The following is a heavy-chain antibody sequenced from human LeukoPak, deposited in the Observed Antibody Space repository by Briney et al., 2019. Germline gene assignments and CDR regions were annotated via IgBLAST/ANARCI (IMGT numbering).Heavy chain of an antibody. D-gene: IGHD6-13*01. V-gene: IGHV4-4*02. CDR1: GGSISSSNW. Sequence: SGTLSLTCAVSGGSISSSNWWSWVRQPPGKGLEWIGEIYHSGSTNYNPSLKSRVTISVDKSKNQFSLKLSSVTAADTAVYYCARGRWGAAAGNFYYYGMDVWGQGTTVTVSS. CDR2: IYHSGST. J-gene: IGHJ6*02. CDR3: ARGRWGAAAGNFYYYGMDV.